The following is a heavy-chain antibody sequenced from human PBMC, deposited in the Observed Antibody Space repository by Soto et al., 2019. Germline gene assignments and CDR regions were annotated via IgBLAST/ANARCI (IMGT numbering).Heavy chain of an antibody. J-gene: IGHJ6*02. V-gene: IGHV3-15*07. D-gene: IGHD2-15*01. Sequence: EVQLVESGGGLVKPGGSLRLSCAASGFTFSNAWMNWVRQAPGKGLEWVGRIKSKTDGGTADYAAPVKGRFTISRDDSKNTQYLQMDSLITEDTAVYYCTTQNCSGGSGYSGYYYYGLDVWGQGTTVSVTS. CDR1: GFTFSNAW. CDR2: IKSKTDGGTA. CDR3: TTQNCSGGSGYSGYYYYGLDV.